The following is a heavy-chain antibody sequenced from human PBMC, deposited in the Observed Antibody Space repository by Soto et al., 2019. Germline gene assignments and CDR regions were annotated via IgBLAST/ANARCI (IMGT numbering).Heavy chain of an antibody. J-gene: IGHJ5*02. CDR3: SRLRIATNKYKLFDP. D-gene: IGHD2-21*01. CDR1: GAALNSGNYY. CDR2: IYVTGAV. V-gene: IGHV4-31*03. Sequence: PSETLSLTCSVSGAALNSGNYYWSWIRQVPGKGLEWIGHIYVTGAVDYNPSLRDRITISQDTAERQFSLNLRLVTAADTAVYYFSRLRIATNKYKLFDPWGQGTLVTVSS.